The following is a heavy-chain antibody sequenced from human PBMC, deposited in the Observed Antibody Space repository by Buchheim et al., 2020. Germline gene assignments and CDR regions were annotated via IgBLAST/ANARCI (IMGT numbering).Heavy chain of an antibody. V-gene: IGHV3-7*01. J-gene: IGHJ4*02. CDR1: GFTFTTHW. CDR2: IKEDGSQK. CDR3: ASSAGSEIPTDY. Sequence: EVQLAESGGGLVQPGGSLRLSCAASGFTFTTHWMSWVRQAPGKGLEWVANIKEDGSQKYYVDSVKDRFTISRDNAKKSLYVQMNSLRVADKAVYYCASSAGSEIPTDYWGQGTL. D-gene: IGHD3-10*01.